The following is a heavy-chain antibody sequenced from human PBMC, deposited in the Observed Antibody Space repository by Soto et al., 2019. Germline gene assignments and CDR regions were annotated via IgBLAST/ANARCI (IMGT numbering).Heavy chain of an antibody. CDR2: IYPDDSDT. D-gene: IGHD2-15*01. CDR1: GYIFTNYW. CDR3: ARRGYCSGDGCHSTAFDI. Sequence: HGESLKISCKGSGYIFTNYWIGWVRQMPGKGLEWMGIIYPDDSDTRYSPSFQGQVTILADKSISTAYLQWSSLKASDTAMYYCARRGYCSGDGCHSTAFDIWGQGTMVTVSS. V-gene: IGHV5-51*01. J-gene: IGHJ3*02.